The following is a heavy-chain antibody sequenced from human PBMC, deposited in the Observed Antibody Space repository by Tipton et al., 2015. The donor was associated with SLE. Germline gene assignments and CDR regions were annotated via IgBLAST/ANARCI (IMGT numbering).Heavy chain of an antibody. CDR1: GGSISSGSYY. CDR3: ARDPGYSSSDAFDI. CDR2: IYTSGST. J-gene: IGHJ3*02. D-gene: IGHD6-13*01. Sequence: TLSLTCTVSGGSISSGSYYWSWIRQPAGKGLEWIGHIYTSGSTNYNPSLKSRVTISVDTSKNQFSLKLSSVTAADTAVYYCARDPGYSSSDAFDIWGQGTMVTVSS. V-gene: IGHV4-61*09.